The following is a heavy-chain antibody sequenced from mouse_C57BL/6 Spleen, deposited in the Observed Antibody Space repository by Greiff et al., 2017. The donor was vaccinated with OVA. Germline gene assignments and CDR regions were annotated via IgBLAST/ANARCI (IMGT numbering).Heavy chain of an antibody. CDR3: ARDGYDDGWSWLAY. Sequence: DVMLVESEGGLVQPGSSMKLSCTASGFTFSDYYMAWVRQVPAKGLEWVANINYDGSSTYYLDSLQSRFLISRDNAKNILYLQMSSLKSEDTATYYWARDGYDDGWSWLAYWGQGTLVTVSA. CDR2: INYDGSST. V-gene: IGHV5-16*01. D-gene: IGHD2-2*01. J-gene: IGHJ3*01. CDR1: GFTFSDYY.